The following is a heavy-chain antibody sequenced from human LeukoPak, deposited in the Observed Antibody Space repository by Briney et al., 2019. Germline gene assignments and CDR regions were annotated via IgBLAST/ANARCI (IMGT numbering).Heavy chain of an antibody. CDR3: ASSVAATQAYNWFDP. V-gene: IGHV1-69*05. D-gene: IGHD2-15*01. CDR1: GGTFSSYA. J-gene: IGHJ5*02. Sequence: SVKVSCKASGGTFSSYAISWVRQAPGQGLAWMGGIIPIFGTANYAQKFQGRVTITTDESTSTAYMELSSLRSEDTAVYYCASSVAATQAYNWFDPWGQGTLVTVSS. CDR2: IIPIFGTA.